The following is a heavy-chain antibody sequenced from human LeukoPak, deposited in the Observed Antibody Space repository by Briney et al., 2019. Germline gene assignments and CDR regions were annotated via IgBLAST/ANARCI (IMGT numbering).Heavy chain of an antibody. CDR3: TTAFYPFDY. J-gene: IGHJ4*02. D-gene: IGHD2/OR15-2a*01. Sequence: PGGSLRLSCAASGFTFSSYAMSWVRQAPGKGLEWVGRIKTKADGETTDYTAPVKGRFTISRDDSKNTLYLQMNSLKTEDTAVYYCTTAFYPFDYWGQGTLVTVSS. CDR2: IKTKADGETT. V-gene: IGHV3-15*01. CDR1: GFTFSSYA.